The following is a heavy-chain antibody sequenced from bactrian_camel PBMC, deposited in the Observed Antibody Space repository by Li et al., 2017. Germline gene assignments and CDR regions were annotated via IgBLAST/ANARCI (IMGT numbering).Heavy chain of an antibody. CDR1: GYAGRDYC. D-gene: IGHD2*01. J-gene: IGHJ4*01. V-gene: IGHV3S9*01. Sequence: HVQLVESGGGSVQAGGSLRLSCVVSGYAGRDYCLGWVRQIPGKDREGVAAVDTDGSTLYADSVKGRFTISGDNAENTKYLQMNSLKLEDTAMYYCAADFGPYCSGSYLARRANFEGQGTQVTVS. CDR2: VDTDGST.